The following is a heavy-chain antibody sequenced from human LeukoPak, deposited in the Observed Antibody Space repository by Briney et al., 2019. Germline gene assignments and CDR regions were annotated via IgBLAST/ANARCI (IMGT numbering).Heavy chain of an antibody. CDR3: ARDQEAFDY. CDR1: GYTFTSYG. CDR2: INSNNGNT. V-gene: IGHV1-18*01. J-gene: IGHJ4*02. Sequence: ASVKVSCKASGYTFTSYGISWVRQAPGQGLEWMGWINSNNGNTNYEQKFQGRVTVTRDTSTSTVHMELSGLRSEDTAVYYCARDQEAFDYWGQGTLVTVSS.